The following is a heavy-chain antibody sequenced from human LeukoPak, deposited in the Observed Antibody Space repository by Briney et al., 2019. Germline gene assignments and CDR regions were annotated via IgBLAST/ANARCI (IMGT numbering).Heavy chain of an antibody. Sequence: QPGRSLRLSCAASGFTFSSYSMNWVRQAPGKGLEWVSYISSSISTKYYADSVKGRFTISRDNAKNSLYLQMNSLRDEDTAVYYCARDQYSGHWFYAFDIWGQGTMVTVSS. CDR2: ISSSISTK. D-gene: IGHD6-19*01. CDR3: ARDQYSGHWFYAFDI. J-gene: IGHJ3*02. CDR1: GFTFSSYS. V-gene: IGHV3-48*02.